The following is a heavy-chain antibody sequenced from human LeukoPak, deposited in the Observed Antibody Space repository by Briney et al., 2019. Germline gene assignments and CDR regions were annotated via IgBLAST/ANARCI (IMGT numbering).Heavy chain of an antibody. CDR1: GFTFSSYW. CDR3: ASYCSGGSCYSGKRYFDY. CDR2: IKQDGSEK. J-gene: IGHJ4*02. Sequence: PGGSLSLSCAASGFTFSSYWMSWVRQAPGKGLEWVANIKQDGSEKYYVDSVKGRFTISRDNAKNSLYLQMNSLRAEDTAVYYCASYCSGGSCYSGKRYFDYWGQGTLVTVSS. D-gene: IGHD2-15*01. V-gene: IGHV3-7*01.